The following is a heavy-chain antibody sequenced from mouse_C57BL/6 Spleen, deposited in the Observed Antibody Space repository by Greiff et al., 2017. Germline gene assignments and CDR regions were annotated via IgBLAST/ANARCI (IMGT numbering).Heavy chain of an antibody. J-gene: IGHJ1*03. CDR2: IHPNSGST. D-gene: IGHD1-1*01. Sequence: QVQLQQPGAELVKPGASVKLSCKASGYTFTSYWMHWVKPRPGQGLEWIGMIHPNSGSTNYNEKFKSKATLTVDKSSSTAYMQRSSLTSEDSAVYYCARYYGSSHWYFDVWGTGTTVTVSS. V-gene: IGHV1-64*01. CDR1: GYTFTSYW. CDR3: ARYYGSSHWYFDV.